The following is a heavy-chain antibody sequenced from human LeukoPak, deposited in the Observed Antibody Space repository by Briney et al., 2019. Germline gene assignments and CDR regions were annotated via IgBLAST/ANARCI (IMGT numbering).Heavy chain of an antibody. V-gene: IGHV3-7*01. D-gene: IGHD1-26*01. CDR2: IKHDGSEK. J-gene: IGHJ4*02. CDR3: ARFHGSFDY. CDR1: GFTFSSFW. Sequence: GGSLRPSCAASGFTFSSFWLSWVRQAPGKGLEWVANIKHDGSEKNYVDSVKGRFTISRDNAKNSLYLQMNSLRAEDTAVYYCARFHGSFDYWGQGTLVTVSS.